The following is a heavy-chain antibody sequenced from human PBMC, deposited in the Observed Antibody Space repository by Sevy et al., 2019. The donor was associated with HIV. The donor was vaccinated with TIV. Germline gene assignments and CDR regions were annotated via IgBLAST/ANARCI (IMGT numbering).Heavy chain of an antibody. CDR3: ARDEAGYDSSGFQGI. Sequence: SETLSLTCTVSGGSISSGDYYWSWIRQPPGKGLEWIGYIYYSGSTYYNPSLKSRVTISVDTSKNQFSLKLSSVTAADTVVYYSARDEAGYDSSGFQGIWGQGTLVTVSS. CDR1: GGSISSGDYY. V-gene: IGHV4-30-4*01. CDR2: IYYSGST. J-gene: IGHJ4*02. D-gene: IGHD3-22*01.